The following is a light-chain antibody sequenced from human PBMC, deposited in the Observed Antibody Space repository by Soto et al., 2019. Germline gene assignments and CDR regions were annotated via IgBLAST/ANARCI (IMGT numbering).Light chain of an antibody. J-gene: IGLJ3*02. V-gene: IGLV7-46*01. CDR2: DTS. Sequence: QAVVTQEPSLTVSPGGTVTLTCGSSTGAVTSGHYPYWFQQKPGQAPRTLIYDTSNKHSWTPARFSGSLLGGKAALTLSGAQPEDEAEYYCLLSYSGASWVFGGGIKLTVL. CDR1: TGAVTSGHY. CDR3: LLSYSGASWV.